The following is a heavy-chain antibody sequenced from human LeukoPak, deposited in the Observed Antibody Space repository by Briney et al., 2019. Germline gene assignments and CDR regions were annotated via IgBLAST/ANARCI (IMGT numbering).Heavy chain of an antibody. J-gene: IGHJ4*02. D-gene: IGHD3-22*01. V-gene: IGHV3-30*02. CDR2: IRYDGSNK. CDR1: RGTFSSYG. CDR3: AKVKYYYDSSGFDY. Sequence: SYKASRGTFSSYGMHWVPQAPGMGLEWMAFIRYDGSNKYYADSVKGRFTISRDNSKNTLYLQLNSLRAEDTAVYYCAKVKYYYDSSGFDYWGQGTLVTVSS.